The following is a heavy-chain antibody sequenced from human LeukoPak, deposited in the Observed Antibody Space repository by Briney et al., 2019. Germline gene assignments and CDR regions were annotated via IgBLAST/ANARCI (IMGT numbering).Heavy chain of an antibody. V-gene: IGHV3-21*06. J-gene: IGHJ4*02. Sequence: GGSLRLSCAFSGPTFSGYTLHWVRQAPGRGLEWVSSISGSGSHTYYADSLKGRFIISRDNTENALYLQMNSLGPEDTAVYYCAGGRWELLRLDYWGQGALVTVSS. CDR1: GPTFSGYT. CDR2: ISGSGSHT. D-gene: IGHD1-26*01. CDR3: AGGRWELLRLDY.